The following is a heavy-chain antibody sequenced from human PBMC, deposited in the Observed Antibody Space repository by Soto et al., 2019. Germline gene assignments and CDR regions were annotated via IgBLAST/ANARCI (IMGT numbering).Heavy chain of an antibody. J-gene: IGHJ4*02. CDR3: AREYDYIWGSYRPDPL. CDR1: GYTFTSYG. CDR2: ISAYNGNT. D-gene: IGHD3-16*02. V-gene: IGHV1-18*01. Sequence: ASVKVSCKASGYTFTSYGISWVRQAPGQGLEWLGWISAYNGNTNYVQKLQGRVTMTTDTSTSTAYMELRSLRSDDTAVYYCAREYDYIWGSYRPDPLWGQGTLVTVSS.